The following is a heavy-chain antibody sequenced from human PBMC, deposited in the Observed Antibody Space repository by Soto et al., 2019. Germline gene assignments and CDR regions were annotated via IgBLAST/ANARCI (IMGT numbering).Heavy chain of an antibody. CDR2: TYYRSKWHN. CDR3: ARDTGSSWSTFDY. Sequence: PSQTLSLTCATSGDSVSSNSAAWNWFRQSPSRGLEWLGRTYYRSKWHNDYAVSVKSRITINQDTSKNQFSLQLNSVTPEDTAVYYCARDTGSSWSTFDYWGQGTLVTVPQ. D-gene: IGHD6-13*01. J-gene: IGHJ4*02. CDR1: GDSVSSNSAA. V-gene: IGHV6-1*01.